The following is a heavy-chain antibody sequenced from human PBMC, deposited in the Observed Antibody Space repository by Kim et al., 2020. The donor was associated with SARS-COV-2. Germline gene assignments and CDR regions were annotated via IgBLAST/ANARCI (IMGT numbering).Heavy chain of an antibody. D-gene: IGHD6-6*01. V-gene: IGHV4-59*09. Sequence: YNPALKSRVTISVDTSKNQFSLKLSSVTAADTAVYYCARGQYSSSSDFDYWGQGTLVTISS. CDR3: ARGQYSSSSDFDY. J-gene: IGHJ4*02.